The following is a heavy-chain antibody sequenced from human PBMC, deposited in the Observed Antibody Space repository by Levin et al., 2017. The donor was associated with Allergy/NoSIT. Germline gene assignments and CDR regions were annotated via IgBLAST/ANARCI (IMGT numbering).Heavy chain of an antibody. CDR3: ARCANWDCFDN. D-gene: IGHD1-1*01. CDR1: GFTFSTYW. J-gene: IGHJ4*02. Sequence: GESLKISCAASGFTFSTYWMHWVRQAPGKGLVWVSRISTDGSSTIYADSVKGRVTISRDNAKNTLFLQMNTLRAEDTAVYYCARCANWDCFDNWGQGTLVTVSS. V-gene: IGHV3-74*01. CDR2: ISTDGSST.